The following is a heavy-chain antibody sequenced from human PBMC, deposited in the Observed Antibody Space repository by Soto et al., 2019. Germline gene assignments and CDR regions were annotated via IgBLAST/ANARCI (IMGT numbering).Heavy chain of an antibody. J-gene: IGHJ4*02. CDR3: ARDTSFRSSRTY. Sequence: GGPLRLPCAAFGFTLSSFGMTWAGRAPGKGLEWVANIKQDGSEKYYVDSVKGRFTISRDNAKNSLYLQMNSLRAEDTAVYYCARDTSFRSSRTYWGQGTLVTVSS. V-gene: IGHV3-7*05. CDR2: IKQDGSEK. CDR1: GFTLSSFG. D-gene: IGHD6-13*01.